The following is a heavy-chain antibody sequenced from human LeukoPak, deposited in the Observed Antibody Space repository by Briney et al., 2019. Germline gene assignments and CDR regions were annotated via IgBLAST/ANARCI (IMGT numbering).Heavy chain of an antibody. V-gene: IGHV1-18*01. J-gene: IGHJ4*02. CDR1: GYTFTSYG. CDR3: ARDGSTYYYDSSGYYPH. CDR2: ISAYNGNT. D-gene: IGHD3-22*01. Sequence: ASVKVSCKASGYTFTSYGISWVRQAPGQGLEWMGWISAYNGNTNYAQKLQGRVTMTTDTSTSTAYMELRSPRSDDTAVYYCARDGSTYYYDSSGYYPHWGQGTLVTVSS.